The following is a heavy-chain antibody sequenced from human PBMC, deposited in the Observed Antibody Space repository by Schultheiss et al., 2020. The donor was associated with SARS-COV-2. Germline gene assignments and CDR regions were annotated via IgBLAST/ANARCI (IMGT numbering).Heavy chain of an antibody. J-gene: IGHJ4*02. Sequence: SQTLSLTCAISGDSVSSNSATWNWIRRSPSRGLEWLGRTYYRSKWYNDYAVSVKSRITINPDTSKNQFSLKLSSVTAADTAVYYCATSKGTYCSSTSCYFPRYFDYWGQGTLVTVSS. CDR3: ATSKGTYCSSTSCYFPRYFDY. D-gene: IGHD2-2*01. CDR2: TYYRSKWYN. CDR1: GDSVSSNSAT. V-gene: IGHV6-1*01.